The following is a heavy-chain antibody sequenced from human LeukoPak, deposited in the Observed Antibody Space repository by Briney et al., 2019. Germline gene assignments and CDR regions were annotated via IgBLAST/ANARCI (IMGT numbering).Heavy chain of an antibody. CDR2: INPNSGGT. J-gene: IGHJ6*02. Sequence: GASVKVSCKASGYTFTGYYMHWARQAPGQGLEWMGWINPNSGGTNYALKFQGRVTMTRDTSISTAYMELSSLRSEDTAVYYCARGLYSSSWWEGYYYYGMDVWGQGTTVTVSS. CDR3: ARGLYSSSWWEGYYYYGMDV. D-gene: IGHD6-13*01. CDR1: GYTFTGYY. V-gene: IGHV1-2*02.